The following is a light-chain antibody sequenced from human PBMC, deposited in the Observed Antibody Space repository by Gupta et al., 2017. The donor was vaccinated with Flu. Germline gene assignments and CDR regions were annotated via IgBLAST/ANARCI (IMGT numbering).Light chain of an antibody. Sequence: DIQVTQSPSSLSASVGDRVTITCRSSQSIGNYLNWYQQMPGRAPKLLIYAAFTLQSGVPERFSGSGSGTDFTLNISRLQPEDFGTYWCQQRVHSPWTFGQGTKVEIK. J-gene: IGKJ1*01. CDR1: QSIGNY. V-gene: IGKV1-39*01. CDR2: AAF. CDR3: QQRVHSPWT.